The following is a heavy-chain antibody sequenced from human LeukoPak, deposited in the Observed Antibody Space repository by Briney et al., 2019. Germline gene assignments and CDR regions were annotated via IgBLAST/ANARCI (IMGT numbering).Heavy chain of an antibody. D-gene: IGHD3-3*01. CDR3: AKDPPTSGYLGSVLRDY. CDR2: IRYGGSNK. Sequence: PGGSLRLSCAASGFTFSSYGMHWVRQAPGKGLEWVAFIRYGGSNKYYADSVKGRFTISRDNSKNTLYLQRNSLIAEDTAVYYCAKDPPTSGYLGSVLRDYWGQGTLVTVSS. J-gene: IGHJ4*02. V-gene: IGHV3-30*02. CDR1: GFTFSSYG.